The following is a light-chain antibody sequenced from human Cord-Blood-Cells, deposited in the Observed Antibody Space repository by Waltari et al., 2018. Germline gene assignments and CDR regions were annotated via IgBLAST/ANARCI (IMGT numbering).Light chain of an antibody. Sequence: AIRTTHSPFSLSASVGARVTIHRWASQGISSYLAGYKQKPAKAPKLVIYYASSWQSVVPARVSGSGAGTDYTLTISSLQPEDVATYYFQQDDSTPFGGRTKVEIK. CDR3: QQDDSTP. J-gene: IGKJ4*01. CDR1: QGISSY. CDR2: YAS. V-gene: IGKV1D-43*01.